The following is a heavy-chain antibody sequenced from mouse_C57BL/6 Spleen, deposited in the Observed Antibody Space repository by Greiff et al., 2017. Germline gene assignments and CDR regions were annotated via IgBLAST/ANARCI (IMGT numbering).Heavy chain of an antibody. J-gene: IGHJ1*03. Sequence: QVHVKQSGAELVRPGTSVKMSCKASGYTFTNYWIGWAKQRPGHGLEWIGDIYPGGGYTNYNEKFKGKATLTADTSSSTAYMQFSSLTSEDSAIYYWARSSARCVDVWGTGTTVTVSS. CDR2: IYPGGGYT. D-gene: IGHD6-1*01. CDR1: GYTFTNYW. V-gene: IGHV1-63*01. CDR3: ARSSARCVDV.